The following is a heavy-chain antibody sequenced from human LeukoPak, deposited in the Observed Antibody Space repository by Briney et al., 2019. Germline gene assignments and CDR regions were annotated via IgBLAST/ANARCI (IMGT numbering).Heavy chain of an antibody. V-gene: IGHV3-53*01. CDR1: GFTVSSNY. Sequence: PGGSLRLSCAASGFTVSSNYMSWVRQAPGKGLEWVSVIYSGGSTYYADSVKGRFTISRDNAKNTLYLQMNSLRAEDTAVYYCARDPALVVPAAHFDYWGQGTLVTVSS. CDR3: ARDPALVVPAAHFDY. CDR2: IYSGGST. J-gene: IGHJ4*02. D-gene: IGHD2-2*01.